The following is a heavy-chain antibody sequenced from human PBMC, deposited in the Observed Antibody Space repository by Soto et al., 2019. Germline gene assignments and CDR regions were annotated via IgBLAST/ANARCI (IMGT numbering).Heavy chain of an antibody. D-gene: IGHD3-16*01. CDR1: GGSFSGYY. J-gene: IGHJ4*02. Sequence: PSETLSLTCGVYGGSFSGYYWSWIRQPPGKGLEWIGHIYYSGNTDYNPSLKSRLAISIDTSKNQFSLKLSSVTAADTAVYFCAREGGESSDGLYYFDSWGQGSLVTVSS. CDR3: AREGGESSDGLYYFDS. V-gene: IGHV4-34*01. CDR2: IYYSGNT.